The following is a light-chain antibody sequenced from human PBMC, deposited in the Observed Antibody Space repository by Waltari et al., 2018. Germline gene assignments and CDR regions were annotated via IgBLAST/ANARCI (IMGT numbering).Light chain of an antibody. CDR3: LARDTTSTRV. Sequence: SSALTQAPAVSVALGQEVSIPCQGDSPRRYYSSWYQQRPGQAPILILYGQDNRPSGIPDRFTGSTSGNTASLTITGAQAEDEADYYCLARDTTSTRVFGGGTRLTV. J-gene: IGLJ3*02. CDR2: GQD. V-gene: IGLV3-19*01. CDR1: SPRRYY.